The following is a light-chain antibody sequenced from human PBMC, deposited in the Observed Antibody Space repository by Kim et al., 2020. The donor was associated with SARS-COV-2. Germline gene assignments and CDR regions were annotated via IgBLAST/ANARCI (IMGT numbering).Light chain of an antibody. J-gene: IGKJ2*01. CDR1: QVIHTY. Sequence: SASVEARVTITCRASQVIHTYLAWFQQKPGQAPKSLIYAASNLHSGVPSRFSGSGSGTDFTLTISGLQPEDFAIYYCQQYNRYPYTFGQGTRLEI. CDR2: AAS. CDR3: QQYNRYPYT. V-gene: IGKV1-16*01.